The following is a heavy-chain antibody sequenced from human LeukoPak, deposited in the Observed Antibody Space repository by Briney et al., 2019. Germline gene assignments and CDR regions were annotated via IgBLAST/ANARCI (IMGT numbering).Heavy chain of an antibody. CDR3: AREGRLEFDP. D-gene: IGHD1-1*01. CDR2: IYTSGST. CDR1: GGSISSGSYY. J-gene: IGHJ5*02. Sequence: PSQTLSLTCTVSGGSISSGSYYWSWIRQPAGKGLEWIGRIYTSGSTNYNPSLKSRVTISVDTSKNQFSLKLSSVTAADTAVYYCAREGRLEFDPWGQGTLVTVSS. V-gene: IGHV4-61*02.